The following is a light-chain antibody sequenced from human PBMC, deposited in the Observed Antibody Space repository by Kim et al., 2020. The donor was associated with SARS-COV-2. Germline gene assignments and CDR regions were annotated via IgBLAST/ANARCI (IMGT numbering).Light chain of an antibody. V-gene: IGKV1-33*01. CDR3: QQYDPSELT. CDR1: QDISNY. J-gene: IGKJ4*01. Sequence: DIQMTQSPSSLSASVGDRVTITCQASQDISNYLNWYQQKPGKAPKLLIYDASNLETGVPSRFSGSGSGTDFTFTISSLQPEDIATYYCQQYDPSELTFGGGTKVDIK. CDR2: DAS.